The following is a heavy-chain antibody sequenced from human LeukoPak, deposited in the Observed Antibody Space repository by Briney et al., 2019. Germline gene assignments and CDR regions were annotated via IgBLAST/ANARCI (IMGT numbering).Heavy chain of an antibody. CDR1: LFLFSRYL. CDR2: IKEEGREK. V-gene: IGHV3-7*01. D-gene: IGHD1-14*01. Sequence: GGALRLSRAACLFLFSRYLMSWVRPAPGKGVEGVANIKEEGREKYYVESMKGRFTISRNNVKSSLYLQINSLRAEDTAGYYCARDSFETDIDYWGQGTLVTVSS. CDR3: ARDSFETDIDY. J-gene: IGHJ4*02.